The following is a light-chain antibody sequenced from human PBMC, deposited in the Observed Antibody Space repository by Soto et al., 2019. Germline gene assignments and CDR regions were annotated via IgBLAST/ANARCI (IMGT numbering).Light chain of an antibody. CDR2: SAS. Sequence: DLQMTQSPSSLSASVGDRVTITCRASQGISNYLAWYQQKPGKVPKLLIFSASTLHSGVPSRFSGSGSGTDFTLTISSLQPEDVATYYCQNCNGAPLFTFGPGTKVEIK. CDR1: QGISNY. CDR3: QNCNGAPLFT. J-gene: IGKJ3*01. V-gene: IGKV1-27*01.